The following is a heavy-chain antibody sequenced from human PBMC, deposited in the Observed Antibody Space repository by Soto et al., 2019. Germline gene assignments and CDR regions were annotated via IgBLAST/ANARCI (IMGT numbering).Heavy chain of an antibody. CDR2: IFYGATT. J-gene: IGHJ4*02. V-gene: IGHV4-39*01. CDR1: DGSISGRSYY. CDR3: ESSESYDQSDY. Sequence: SETLSLACPVSDGSISGRSYYWGCIRQPPGKGLEWIGNIFYGATTYYNPSLKSRVTISVDTSKNQFSLKLTSVTAADTAVYYCESSESYDQSDYWGQGTLVTVSS. D-gene: IGHD3-10*01.